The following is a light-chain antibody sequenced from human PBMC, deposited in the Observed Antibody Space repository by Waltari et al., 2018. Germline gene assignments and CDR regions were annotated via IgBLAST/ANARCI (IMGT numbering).Light chain of an antibody. CDR3: QHRGNWPLLA. Sequence: EIVLAQSPATLSFSPGERATLSCRASQSVGRFLAWYQRKPGQTPRLLISDASERATGTRGRFRGRGYGTDFTLTSSSLEPEDFAVYYCQHRGNWPLLAFGQGTRLEIK. V-gene: IGKV3-11*01. J-gene: IGKJ5*01. CDR2: DAS. CDR1: QSVGRF.